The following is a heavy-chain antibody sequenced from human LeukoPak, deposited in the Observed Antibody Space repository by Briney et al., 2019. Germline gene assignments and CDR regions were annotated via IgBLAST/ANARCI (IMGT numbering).Heavy chain of an antibody. CDR1: GFTFSSYA. J-gene: IGHJ4*02. CDR2: ISSSSSYI. D-gene: IGHD3-22*01. Sequence: GGSLRLSCAASGFTFSSYAMSWVRQAPGKGLEWVSSISSSSSYIYYADSVKGRFTISRDNAKNSLYLQMNSLRAEDTAVYYCARDLGGYYDSSGYWNYWGQGTLVTVSS. V-gene: IGHV3-21*01. CDR3: ARDLGGYYDSSGYWNY.